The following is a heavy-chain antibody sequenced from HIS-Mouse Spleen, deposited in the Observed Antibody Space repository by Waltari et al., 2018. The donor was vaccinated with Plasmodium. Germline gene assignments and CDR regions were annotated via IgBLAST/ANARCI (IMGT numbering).Heavy chain of an antibody. V-gene: IGHV3-30*18. D-gene: IGHD3-16*01. CDR2: ISYDGSNK. CDR1: GFTSSSYG. J-gene: IGHJ4*02. CDR3: AKAQGVINFDY. Sequence: QVQLVESGGGVVQPGRSLRLSWAASGFTSSSYGMHWVRQAPGKGLEWVAVISYDGSNKYYADSVKGRFTISRDNSKNTLYLQMNSLRAEDTAVYYCAKAQGVINFDYWGQGTLVTVSS.